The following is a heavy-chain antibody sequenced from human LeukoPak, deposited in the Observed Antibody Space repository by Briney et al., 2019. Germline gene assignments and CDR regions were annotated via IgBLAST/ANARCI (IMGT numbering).Heavy chain of an antibody. CDR3: ARERMGFWSGPMDV. CDR1: GASISSGSYY. D-gene: IGHD3-3*01. V-gene: IGHV4-61*02. Sequence: SETLSLTCTVSGASISSGSYYWSWIRQPAGKGLEWIGRIYTSGYTNYNPSLKSRATISVDTSKNQFSLKLSSVTAADTAVYYCARERMGFWSGPMDVWGKGTTVTVSS. J-gene: IGHJ6*03. CDR2: IYTSGYT.